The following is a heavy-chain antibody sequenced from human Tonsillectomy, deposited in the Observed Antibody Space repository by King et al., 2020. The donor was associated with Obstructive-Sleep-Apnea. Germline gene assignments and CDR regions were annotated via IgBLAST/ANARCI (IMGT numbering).Heavy chain of an antibody. CDR1: GFTFSSYA. J-gene: IGHJ4*02. Sequence: QLVQSGGGLVQPGGSLRLSCAASGFTFSSYAMSWVRQAPGKGLEWVSAISGSGGSTYYADSVKGRFTISRDNSKNTLYLQMNSLRAEDTAVYYCAKDGPSEDYYGSEQLDYWGQGTLVTVSS. V-gene: IGHV3-23*04. CDR3: AKDGPSEDYYGSEQLDY. CDR2: ISGSGGST. D-gene: IGHD3-10*01.